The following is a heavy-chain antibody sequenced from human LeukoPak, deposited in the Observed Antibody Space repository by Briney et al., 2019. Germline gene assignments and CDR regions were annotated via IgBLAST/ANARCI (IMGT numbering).Heavy chain of an antibody. V-gene: IGHV4-34*01. J-gene: IGHJ6*02. Sequence: SETLSLTCTVSGGSISSYYWSWIRQPPGKGLEWIGEINHSGSTNYNPSLKSRVTISVDTSKNQFSLKLSSVTAADTAVYYCARGSTIFGVVDYYYYYGMDVWGQGTTVTVSS. D-gene: IGHD3-3*01. CDR1: GGSISSYY. CDR2: INHSGST. CDR3: ARGSTIFGVVDYYYYYGMDV.